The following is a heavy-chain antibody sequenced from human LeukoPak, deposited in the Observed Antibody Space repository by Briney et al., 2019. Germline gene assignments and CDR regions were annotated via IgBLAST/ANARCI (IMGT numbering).Heavy chain of an antibody. CDR1: GFTFSNFA. D-gene: IGHD3-3*01. CDR2: ISGSGGIT. CDR3: ANARWSGPFYFDY. J-gene: IGHJ4*02. V-gene: IGHV3-23*01. Sequence: GGSQRLSCAASGFTFSNFAMNWVRQAPGQGLEWVSTISGSGGITYYADSVKGRFTISRDNSKNTLYLQMNTLRADDTAVYYCANARWSGPFYFDYWGQGTLVTVSS.